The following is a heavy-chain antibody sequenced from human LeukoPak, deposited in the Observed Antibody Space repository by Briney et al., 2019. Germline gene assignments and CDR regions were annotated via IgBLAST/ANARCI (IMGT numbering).Heavy chain of an antibody. CDR2: IWYDGSNK. CDR3: AREYMGFDY. V-gene: IGHV3-33*01. J-gene: IGHJ4*02. D-gene: IGHD1-14*01. Sequence: GRSLRLSCAASGFTFSSYGMHWVRQAPGKGLEWVAVIWYDGSNKYYADSVKGRFTISRDNSKDTLYLQMNSLRAEDTAVYYCAREYMGFDYWGQGTLVTVSS. CDR1: GFTFSSYG.